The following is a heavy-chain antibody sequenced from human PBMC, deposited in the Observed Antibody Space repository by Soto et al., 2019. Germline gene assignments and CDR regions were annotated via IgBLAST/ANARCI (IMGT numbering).Heavy chain of an antibody. CDR3: ARDWRHRRGGTCYSRCDY. V-gene: IGHV3-72*01. Sequence: EVQLVESGGGLVQPGGSLRLSCAGSGINLSDQYMDWVRQAPGKLLEWVGRTRNKANSYTTQSATSVKGRVTISRDEAQTPLYLQMDRLTTEDTGISDCARDWRHRRGGTCYSRCDYWGQRTMVTFFS. J-gene: IGHJ4*02. CDR2: TRNKANSYTT. D-gene: IGHD2-15*01. CDR1: GINLSDQY.